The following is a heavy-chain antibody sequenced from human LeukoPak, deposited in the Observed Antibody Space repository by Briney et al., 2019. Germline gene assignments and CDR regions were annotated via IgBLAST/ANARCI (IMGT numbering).Heavy chain of an antibody. D-gene: IGHD2-15*01. V-gene: IGHV4-4*07. CDR3: ARDGYCSGGSCYSSVSYYYYGMDV. CDR2: IYTSGST. J-gene: IGHJ6*02. CDR1: GGSISSYY. Sequence: SETLSLTCTVSGGSISSYYWSWIRQPAGKGLEWIGRIYTSGSTNYNPSLKSRDTMSVDTSKNQFSLKLSSVTAADTAVYYCARDGYCSGGSCYSSVSYYYYGMDVWGQGTTVTVSS.